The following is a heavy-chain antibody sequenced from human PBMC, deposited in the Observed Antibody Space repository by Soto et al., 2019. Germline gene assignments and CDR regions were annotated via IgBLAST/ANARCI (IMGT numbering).Heavy chain of an antibody. V-gene: IGHV3-21*01. CDR3: ARGTSWPYYSDY. CDR2: ISTSSDYI. CDR1: GFTFSSYS. Sequence: GSLRLSCAASGFTFSSYSMIWVRQAPGKGLEWVSSISTSSDYIYYADSMKGRFTISRDNAKNSLYLQMNSLRAEDTAVYYCARGTSWPYYSDYWGQGTLVTVSS. D-gene: IGHD2-2*01. J-gene: IGHJ4*02.